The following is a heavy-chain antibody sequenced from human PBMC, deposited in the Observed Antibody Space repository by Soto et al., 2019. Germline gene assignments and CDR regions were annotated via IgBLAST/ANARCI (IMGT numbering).Heavy chain of an antibody. CDR1: GGTFSSYA. Sequence: SVKVSCKASGGTFSSYAISWVRQAPGQGLEWMGGIIPIFGTANYAQKFQGRVTITADESTSTAYMELSSLRSEDTAVYYCSYYYDSSGYYYEEYFDYWGQGTLVTVSS. CDR2: IIPIFGTA. CDR3: SYYYDSSGYYYEEYFDY. J-gene: IGHJ4*02. V-gene: IGHV1-69*13. D-gene: IGHD3-22*01.